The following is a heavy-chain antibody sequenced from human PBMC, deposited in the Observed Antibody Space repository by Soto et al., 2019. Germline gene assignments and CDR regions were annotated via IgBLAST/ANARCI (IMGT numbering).Heavy chain of an antibody. V-gene: IGHV3-30-3*01. CDR2: VSYDGSKQ. CDR1: GFTFSNYA. J-gene: IGHJ4*02. D-gene: IGHD3-22*01. CDR3: ARVRVYHYDNSGYYNFDY. Sequence: QVQLVESGGGVVQPGRSLRVSCAASGFTFSNYAMHWVRQAPGKGLEWVAVVSYDGSKQFYADSVEGRFTISRDSSKSTLYLHMDNLRDEDTAVYYGARVRVYHYDNSGYYNFDYWGQGSLVTVSS.